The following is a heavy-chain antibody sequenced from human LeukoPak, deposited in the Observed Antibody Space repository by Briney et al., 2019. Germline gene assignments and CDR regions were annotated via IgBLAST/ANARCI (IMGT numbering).Heavy chain of an antibody. V-gene: IGHV4-61*02. CDR3: AREFHY. J-gene: IGHJ4*02. CDR2: IYTSGTT. Sequence: SETLSLTCTVFGDSISSVNSYWTWIRQPAGKGLEWIGLIYTSGTTNYNPSLKSRLTISLDTSKNQFSLRLTSVTAADTAIYYCAREFHYWGQGTLVTVSS. CDR1: GDSISSVNSY.